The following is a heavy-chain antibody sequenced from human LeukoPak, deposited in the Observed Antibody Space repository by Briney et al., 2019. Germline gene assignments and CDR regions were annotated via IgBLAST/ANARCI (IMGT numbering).Heavy chain of an antibody. CDR2: FYTSGST. V-gene: IGHV4-61*02. D-gene: IGHD2-21*01. CDR3: ARHNEWVGYFYYRDV. Sequence: EASETLSLTCTVSGGSISSGSYSWSWIRQPAGKGLEWIGRFYTSGSTNYNPSLKSRVTMSADTSKNQFSLNLSSVTAADTAVYHCARHNEWVGYFYYRDVWGKGTTFTVSS. CDR1: GGSISSGSYS. J-gene: IGHJ6*03.